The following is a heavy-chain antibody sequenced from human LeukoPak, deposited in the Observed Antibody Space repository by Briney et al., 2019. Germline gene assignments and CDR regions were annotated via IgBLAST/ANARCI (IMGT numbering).Heavy chain of an antibody. D-gene: IGHD3-9*01. CDR3: ARVPGVYYDTLTGYGSGWFDP. J-gene: IGHJ5*02. CDR2: IYYRGST. V-gene: IGHV4-59*08. CDR1: SGSIGSYY. Sequence: SETLSLTCTVSSGSIGSYYWSWIRQPPGKGLEWIGYIYYRGSTNYNPSLKSRVTISVDTSKNQFSLHLRSVSVADTAVYYCARVPGVYYDTLTGYGSGWFDPWGQGTLVTVSS.